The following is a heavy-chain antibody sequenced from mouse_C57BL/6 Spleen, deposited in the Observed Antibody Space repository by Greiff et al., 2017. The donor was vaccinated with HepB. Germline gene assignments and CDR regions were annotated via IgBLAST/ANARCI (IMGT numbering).Heavy chain of an antibody. D-gene: IGHD2-3*01. CDR3: ARRGDGYLDY. J-gene: IGHJ4*01. CDR2: IDPEDGET. Sequence: VQLQQSGAELVKPGASVKLSCTASGFNIKDYYMPWVKQRTEQGLEWIGRIDPEDGETKYAPKFQGKATITADTSSNTAYLQLSSLTSEDTAVYYCARRGDGYLDYWGQGTSVTVSS. V-gene: IGHV14-2*01. CDR1: GFNIKDYY.